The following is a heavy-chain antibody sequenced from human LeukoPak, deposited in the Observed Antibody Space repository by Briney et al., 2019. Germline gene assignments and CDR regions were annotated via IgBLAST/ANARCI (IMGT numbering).Heavy chain of an antibody. Sequence: GGSRRLSCAASGFTVSSYWMSWVRQAPGKGLEWVANIKQDGSEKYYVDSVKGRFTISRDNAKNSLYLQMNSLRAEDTAVYYCASRGYSYGYSFWGQGTLVTVSS. D-gene: IGHD5-18*01. J-gene: IGHJ4*02. CDR3: ASRGYSYGYSF. V-gene: IGHV3-7*01. CDR2: IKQDGSEK. CDR1: GFTVSSYW.